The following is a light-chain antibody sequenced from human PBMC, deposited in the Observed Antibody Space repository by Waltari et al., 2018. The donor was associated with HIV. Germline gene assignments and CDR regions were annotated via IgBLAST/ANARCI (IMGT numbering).Light chain of an antibody. CDR3: CSYAGTGTYV. Sequence: QSALTQPASVSGSPGQSITISCTATSRAVASYNLVSWYQQHPGKAPKVMIYAVTKRPSGVSNRFSGSKSDNTASLTISGLQAEDEADYYCCSYAGTGTYVFGTGTKVTVL. V-gene: IGLV2-23*02. CDR2: AVT. J-gene: IGLJ1*01. CDR1: SRAVASYNL.